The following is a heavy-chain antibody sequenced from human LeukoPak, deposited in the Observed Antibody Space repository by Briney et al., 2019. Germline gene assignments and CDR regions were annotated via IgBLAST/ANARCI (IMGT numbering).Heavy chain of an antibody. D-gene: IGHD6-13*01. V-gene: IGHV3-7*01. CDR1: GFTFNMYW. Sequence: GGSLRLSCAASGFTFNMYWMTWVRRAPGKGLEWVGNIKHDGSEKNYVDSVKGRFTISRDNARNSVYLQMNSLTAEDTAIYYCARDKIEAAVSGSLFDHWGQGTLVTVSS. CDR2: IKHDGSEK. CDR3: ARDKIEAAVSGSLFDH. J-gene: IGHJ5*02.